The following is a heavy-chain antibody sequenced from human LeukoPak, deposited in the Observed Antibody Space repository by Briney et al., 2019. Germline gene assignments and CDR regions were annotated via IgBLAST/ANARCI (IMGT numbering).Heavy chain of an antibody. CDR1: GYTFTSYD. Sequence: GASVKVSCKASGYTFTSYDINWVRQATGQGLEWMGWMNPNSGNTGYAQKFQGRVTMTRNTSISTAYMELSSLSSKDTAVYYCARGPLDSSSTFDYWGQGTLVTVSS. J-gene: IGHJ4*02. D-gene: IGHD6-6*01. CDR3: ARGPLDSSSTFDY. V-gene: IGHV1-8*01. CDR2: MNPNSGNT.